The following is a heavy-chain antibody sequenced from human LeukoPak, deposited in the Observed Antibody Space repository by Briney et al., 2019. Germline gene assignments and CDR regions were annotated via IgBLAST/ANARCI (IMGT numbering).Heavy chain of an antibody. J-gene: IGHJ5*02. D-gene: IGHD3-10*01. CDR1: GFTFSNAW. Sequence: PGGSLGLSCAASGFTFSNAWMSWVRQAPGKGLEWVGHIKSKTDGGTTDYAAPVKGRFTISRDDSKDTLYLQVNSLKTEDTAVYYCTTAYYYGTGGAHHWGQGTLVTVSS. CDR3: TTAYYYGTGGAHH. V-gene: IGHV3-15*01. CDR2: IKSKTDGGTT.